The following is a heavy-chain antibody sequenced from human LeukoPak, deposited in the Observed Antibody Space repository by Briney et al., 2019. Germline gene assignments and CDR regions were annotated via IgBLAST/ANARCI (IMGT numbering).Heavy chain of an antibody. V-gene: IGHV4-34*01. CDR2: INHSGST. D-gene: IGHD4-17*01. CDR3: ARGRTTVTRLDY. CDR1: GGSFSGYY. Sequence: SETLSLTCAVYGGSFSGYYWSWIRQPPGKGLEWIGEINHSGSTNYNPSLKSRVTISVDTSKNQFSLRLSSVTAADTAVYYCARGRTTVTRLDYWGQGTLVTVSS. J-gene: IGHJ4*02.